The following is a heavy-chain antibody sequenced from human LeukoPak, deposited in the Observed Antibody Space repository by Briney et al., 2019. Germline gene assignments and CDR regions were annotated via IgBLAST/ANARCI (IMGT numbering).Heavy chain of an antibody. J-gene: IGHJ5*02. D-gene: IGHD2-2*01. Sequence: GGSLRLSCAASGFTFSSYSMNWVRQAPGKGLEWVSYIGISSGYIYYADSVKGRFTISRDNAENSLYLQMNSVRAEDTAVYYCAREGFGYCSSTSCLNWFDRWGQGTLVTVSS. V-gene: IGHV3-21*01. CDR3: AREGFGYCSSTSCLNWFDR. CDR1: GFTFSSYS. CDR2: IGISSGYI.